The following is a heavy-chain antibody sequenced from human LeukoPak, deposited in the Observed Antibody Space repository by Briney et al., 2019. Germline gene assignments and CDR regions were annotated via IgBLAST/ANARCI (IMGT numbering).Heavy chain of an antibody. CDR3: ATEQVSGSAWGFDY. CDR2: IYYGGST. D-gene: IGHD6-19*01. V-gene: IGHV4-39*01. J-gene: IGHJ4*02. CDR1: GGSISRSSYY. Sequence: SETLSLTCTVSGGSISRSSYYWGWIRQTPGKGPEWIGSIYYGGSTYYNPSLKSRVTISVDTSKNQFSLKLSSVTAADTAVYYCATEQVSGSAWGFDYWGQGSLVSVSS.